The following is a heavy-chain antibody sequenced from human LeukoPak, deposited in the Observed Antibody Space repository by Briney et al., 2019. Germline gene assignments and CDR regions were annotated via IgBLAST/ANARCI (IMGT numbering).Heavy chain of an antibody. J-gene: IGHJ4*02. CDR3: AKDWGWLQSHESFDY. CDR2: IRYDGSNK. D-gene: IGHD5-24*01. Sequence: GGSLRLSCAASGFTFSSYGMRWVRQAPGKGLEWVAFIRYDGSNKYYADSVRGRFTISRDNSKKTLYLQMNSLRAEDTAVYYCAKDWGWLQSHESFDYWGQGTLVTVSS. CDR1: GFTFSSYG. V-gene: IGHV3-30*02.